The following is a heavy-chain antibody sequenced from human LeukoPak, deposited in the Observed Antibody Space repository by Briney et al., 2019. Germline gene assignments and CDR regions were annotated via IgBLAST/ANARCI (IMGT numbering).Heavy chain of an antibody. Sequence: KASETLSLTCTVSGGSVSSYYWSWIRQPPGKGLEWIGYKYNSGSTNYNPSLKSRVTISVDTSKNQFSLKLSSVTAADTAVYYCASHSGYDYFDYWGQGTLVTVSS. J-gene: IGHJ4*02. CDR2: KYNSGST. CDR1: GGSVSSYY. CDR3: ASHSGYDYFDY. V-gene: IGHV4-59*02. D-gene: IGHD5-12*01.